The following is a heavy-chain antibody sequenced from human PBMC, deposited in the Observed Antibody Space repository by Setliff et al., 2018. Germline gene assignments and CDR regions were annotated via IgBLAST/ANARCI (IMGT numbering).Heavy chain of an antibody. Sequence: ASVKVSCKASGYAFTGYYIHWVRQAPGQGLEWMGRINPNSGGTNYAQKFQGRVAMTRDTSISTAYMELSRLRSDDTAVYYCARTLYDYDILTGPGYYFDYWGQGTLVTVSS. D-gene: IGHD3-9*01. CDR3: ARTLYDYDILTGPGYYFDY. CDR2: INPNSGGT. V-gene: IGHV1-2*06. CDR1: GYAFTGYY. J-gene: IGHJ4*02.